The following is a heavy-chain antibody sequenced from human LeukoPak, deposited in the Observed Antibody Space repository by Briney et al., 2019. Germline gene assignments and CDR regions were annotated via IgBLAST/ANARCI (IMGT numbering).Heavy chain of an antibody. CDR3: ARTRARQYYFDY. D-gene: IGHD4-11*01. V-gene: IGHV4-31*03. J-gene: IGHJ4*02. CDR2: IYYSGST. Sequence: SQTLSLTCTVSGGSISSGGYYWSWIRQHPGKGLEWIGYIYYSGSTYYNPSLKSRVTISVDTSKNQFSLKLSSMTAADTAVYYCARTRARQYYFDYWGQGTLVTVSS. CDR1: GGSISSGGYY.